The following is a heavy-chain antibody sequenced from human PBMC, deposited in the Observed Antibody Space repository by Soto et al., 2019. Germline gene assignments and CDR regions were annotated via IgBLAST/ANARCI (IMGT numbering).Heavy chain of an antibody. CDR2: INSDGSST. V-gene: IGHV3-74*01. J-gene: IGHJ3*02. D-gene: IGHD5-12*01. CDR3: VRDKWLQNDAGFDI. Sequence: PGGSLRLSCAASGFTFSSYWMHWVRQAPGKGLVWVSRINSDGSSTTYADSVKGRFTISRDNANNTLYLQMNNLRAEDTAVYYCVRDKWLQNDAGFDIWGQGTMVTVSS. CDR1: GFTFSSYW.